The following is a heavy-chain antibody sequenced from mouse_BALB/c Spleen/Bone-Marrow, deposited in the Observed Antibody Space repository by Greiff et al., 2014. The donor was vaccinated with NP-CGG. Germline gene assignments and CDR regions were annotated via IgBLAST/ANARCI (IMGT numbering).Heavy chain of an antibody. CDR2: ISGGGSYT. J-gene: IGHJ3*01. CDR1: GFTFNSYG. Sequence: EVMLVESGGGLVKSGGSLKLSCAASGFTFNSYGMSWVRQTPEKRLEWVATISGGGSYTFYPDSVEGRFTISRDNAKNNLYLQLSSLRSEDTALYYCARHAYYDQTEVSFVYWGQGTLVTVSA. V-gene: IGHV5-9-2*01. CDR3: ARHAYYDQTEVSFVY. D-gene: IGHD2-4*01.